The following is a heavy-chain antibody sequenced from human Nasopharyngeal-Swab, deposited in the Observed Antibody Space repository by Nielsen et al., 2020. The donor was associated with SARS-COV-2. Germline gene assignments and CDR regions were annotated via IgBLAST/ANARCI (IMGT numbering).Heavy chain of an antibody. J-gene: IGHJ3*02. V-gene: IGHV4-31*03. D-gene: IGHD1-1*01. Sequence: SENMSLTCTVSGGSINTGGYYWGWIRQSPGKGLEWAGHIYHNGATRFNPSLRSRVNVTMDTSRNQFSLKLTSVTAADTALYYCARSRYNWDDEPVWDIWGQGTMVTVSS. CDR3: ARSRYNWDDEPVWDI. CDR1: GGSINTGGYY. CDR2: IYHNGAT.